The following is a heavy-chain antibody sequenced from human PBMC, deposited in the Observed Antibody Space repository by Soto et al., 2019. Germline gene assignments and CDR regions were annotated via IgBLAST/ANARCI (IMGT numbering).Heavy chain of an antibody. CDR2: ISSSGGNT. CDR3: AKDRLATGIAGRFDP. V-gene: IGHV3-23*01. D-gene: IGHD6-13*01. J-gene: IGHJ5*02. Sequence: EMQLLESGGDLVQPGGSLRLSCAASGFTFSSYAMSWVRQAPGKGPEWVSSISSSGGNTYYADSVKGRFTISRDNSRDTVYLQMNSLSAEDTAVYYCAKDRLATGIAGRFDPWGQGTLLTVSS. CDR1: GFTFSSYA.